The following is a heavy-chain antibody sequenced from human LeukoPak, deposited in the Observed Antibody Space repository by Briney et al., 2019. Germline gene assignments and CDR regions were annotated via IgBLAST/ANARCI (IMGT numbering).Heavy chain of an antibody. CDR2: ISSNGDNT. CDR3: VRGTGY. CDR1: GFTFSTYV. J-gene: IGHJ4*02. V-gene: IGHV3-64D*06. Sequence: GGYLRRSCSVSGFTFSTYVMHWVRQAPGKGLEYVSAISSNGDNTYYADSVKGRFTISRDNSKNTLYLQMSSLRPDDTAVYFCVRGTGYWGQGTLVTVSS.